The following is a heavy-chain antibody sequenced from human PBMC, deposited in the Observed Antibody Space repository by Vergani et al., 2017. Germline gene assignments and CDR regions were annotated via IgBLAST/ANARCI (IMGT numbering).Heavy chain of an antibody. CDR3: ARVNTKPNGHLYYYYYMDV. CDR1: GGSFTSYH. Sequence: QVQLQQWGGGLLKPSETLSLTCVVNGGSFTSYHWTWIRQSPGEGLEWVGDIDHTGRPDYNPSLKSRLTMSVDKYRNQFSLTLNSVTATDTAIYFCARVNTKPNGHLYYYYYMDVWGQGTAVTVS. CDR2: IDHTGRP. D-gene: IGHD2-8*01. J-gene: IGHJ6*03. V-gene: IGHV4-34*01.